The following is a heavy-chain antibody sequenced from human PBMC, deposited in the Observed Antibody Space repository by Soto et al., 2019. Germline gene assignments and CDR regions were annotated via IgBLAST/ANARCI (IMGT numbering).Heavy chain of an antibody. CDR1: GYTFTSYY. Sequence: ASVKVSCKASGYTFTSYYMHWVRQAPGQGLEWMGIINPSGGSTSYAQKFQGRVTMTRDTSTSTVYMELSSLRSEDTAVYSCATAAFGMLIDYWGQGTLVTVSS. CDR2: INPSGGST. D-gene: IGHD2-8*01. J-gene: IGHJ4*02. CDR3: ATAAFGMLIDY. V-gene: IGHV1-46*01.